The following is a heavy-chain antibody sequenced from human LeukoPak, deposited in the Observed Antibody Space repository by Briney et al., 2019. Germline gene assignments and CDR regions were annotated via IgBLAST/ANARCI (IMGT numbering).Heavy chain of an antibody. CDR1: GFTFDDYA. CDR2: ISGDGGST. D-gene: IGHD5-12*01. CDR3: AKDKRYSGYDPFDY. V-gene: IGHV3-43*02. Sequence: GGSLRLSYAASGFTFDDYAMHWVRQAPGKGLEWVSLISGDGGSTYYADSVKGRFTISRDNSKNSLYLQMNSLRTEDTAFYYCAKDKRYSGYDPFDYWGQGTLVSVSS. J-gene: IGHJ4*02.